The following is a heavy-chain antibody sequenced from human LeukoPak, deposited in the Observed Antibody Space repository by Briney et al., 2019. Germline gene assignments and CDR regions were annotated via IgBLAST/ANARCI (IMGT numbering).Heavy chain of an antibody. V-gene: IGHV3-74*01. Sequence: PGGSLRLSCAASGFTFSSYWMHWVRQAPGKGLVWVSRINGDGSSTAYADSAKGRFTISRDNAKNTLYLQMNSLTAEDTAVYYCARGPPWYFDLWGRGTLVTVSS. J-gene: IGHJ2*01. CDR2: INGDGSST. CDR1: GFTFSSYW. D-gene: IGHD6-25*01. CDR3: ARGPPWYFDL.